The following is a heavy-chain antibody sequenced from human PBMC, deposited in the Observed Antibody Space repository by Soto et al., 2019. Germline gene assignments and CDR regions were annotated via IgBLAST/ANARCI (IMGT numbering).Heavy chain of an antibody. CDR3: ARGWLEYCSSPSCSVAFDI. CDR1: GYTFTGYY. J-gene: IGHJ3*02. CDR2: INPNSGGT. D-gene: IGHD2-2*01. Sequence: GASVKVSCKASGYTFTGYYMHWVRQAPGQGLEWMGWINPNSGGTNYAQKFQGWVTMTRDTSISTAYMELSRLRSDDTAVYYWARGWLEYCSSPSCSVAFDIWGKGPMVT. V-gene: IGHV1-2*04.